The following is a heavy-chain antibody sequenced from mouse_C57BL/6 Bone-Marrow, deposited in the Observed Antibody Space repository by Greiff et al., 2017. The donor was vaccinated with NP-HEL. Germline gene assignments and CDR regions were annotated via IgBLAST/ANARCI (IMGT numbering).Heavy chain of an antibody. J-gene: IGHJ3*01. D-gene: IGHD2-5*01. CDR2: ISDGGSYT. CDR1: GFTFSSYA. Sequence: EVKLQESGGGLVKPGGSLKLSCAASGFTFSSYAMSWVRQTPEKRLEWVATISDGGSYTYYPDNVKGRFTISRDNAKNNLYLQMSHLKSEDTAMYYCARDDYSNYEGFAYWGQGTLVTVSA. V-gene: IGHV5-4*01. CDR3: ARDDYSNYEGFAY.